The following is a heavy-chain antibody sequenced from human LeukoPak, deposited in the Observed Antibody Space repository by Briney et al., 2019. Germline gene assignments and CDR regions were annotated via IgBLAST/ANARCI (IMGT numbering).Heavy chain of an antibody. CDR1: GGSFSGYY. J-gene: IGHJ4*02. Sequence: PSETLSLTCAVYGGSFSGYYWSWIRQPPGKGLEWIGEINHSGSTNYNPSLKSRVTISVDTSKNQFSLKLSSVTAADTAAYYCARVPLWKKAWVYWGQGTLVTVSS. CDR2: INHSGST. CDR3: ARVPLWKKAWVY. V-gene: IGHV4-34*01. D-gene: IGHD1-1*01.